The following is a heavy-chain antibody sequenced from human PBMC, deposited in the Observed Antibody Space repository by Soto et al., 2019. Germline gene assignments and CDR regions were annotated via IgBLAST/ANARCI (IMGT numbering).Heavy chain of an antibody. V-gene: IGHV1-18*01. D-gene: IGHD6-13*01. Sequence: QVQLVQSGAEVKKPGASVKVSCKASGYTFTSYGISWVRQAPGQGLEWMGWISAYSGSTNYAQKLQGRVTMPTATAPSTAYMELRSLRSDDTAVYYCARSIAAAVDFDYWGQGTLVTVSS. CDR2: ISAYSGST. CDR3: ARSIAAAVDFDY. CDR1: GYTFTSYG. J-gene: IGHJ4*02.